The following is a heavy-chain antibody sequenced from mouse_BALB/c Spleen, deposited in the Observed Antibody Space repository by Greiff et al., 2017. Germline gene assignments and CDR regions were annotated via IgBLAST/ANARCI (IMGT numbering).Heavy chain of an antibody. CDR2: IWSGGST. D-gene: IGHD2-4*01. CDR1: GFSLTSYG. J-gene: IGHJ4*01. V-gene: IGHV2-4-1*01. CDR3: ARTDSLIGLRRGGYAMDY. Sequence: VQLVESGPGLVQPSQSLSITCTVSGFSLTSYGVHWVRQSPGKGLEWLGVIWSGGSTDYNAAFISRLSISKDNSKSQVFFKMNSLQADDTAIYYCARTDSLIGLRRGGYAMDYWGQGTSVTVSS.